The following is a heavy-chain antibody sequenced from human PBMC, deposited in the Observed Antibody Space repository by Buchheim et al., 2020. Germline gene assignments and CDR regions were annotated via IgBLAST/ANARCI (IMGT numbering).Heavy chain of an antibody. V-gene: IGHV3-74*03. Sequence: EVRLVQSGGGLVQSGGSLRLSCVGSDFTFGNFWMHWVRQVPGRGLLWVAHINEDATTTTYADSVKGRFTISRDNAKDTLFLQMNSLRPEDTAVYYCTRGRVTTETPNWLDPWGPGTL. CDR1: DFTFGNFW. D-gene: IGHD4-17*01. CDR3: TRGRVTTETPNWLDP. J-gene: IGHJ5*02. CDR2: INEDATTT.